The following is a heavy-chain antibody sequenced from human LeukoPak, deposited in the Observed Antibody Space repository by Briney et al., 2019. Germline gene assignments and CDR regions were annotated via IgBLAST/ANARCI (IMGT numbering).Heavy chain of an antibody. Sequence: PGGSLRLSCAASGFTFNTYAMHWVRQGPGKGLEYVSSISSNGDRTYYANSVKGRCTISRDNSRNTLYLQMGSLRAEDMAVYYCARGGVNVAAAGFDSWGQGTLVTVSS. CDR3: ARGGVNVAAAGFDS. CDR1: GFTFNTYA. CDR2: ISSNGDRT. J-gene: IGHJ4*02. D-gene: IGHD6-13*01. V-gene: IGHV3-64*01.